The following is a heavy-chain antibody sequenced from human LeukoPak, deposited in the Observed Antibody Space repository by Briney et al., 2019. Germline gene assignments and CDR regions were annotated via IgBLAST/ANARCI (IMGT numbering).Heavy chain of an antibody. CDR2: INAGNGNT. CDR3: ARVPRGEQQHYFDY. Sequence: GSSVKVSCKASGYTFTSYAMHWVRQAPGQRLEWMGWINAGNGNTKYSQKFQGRITITRDTSASTAYMELSSLRSEDTAVYYCARVPRGEQQHYFDYWGQGTLVTVSS. D-gene: IGHD1/OR15-1a*01. J-gene: IGHJ4*02. V-gene: IGHV1-3*01. CDR1: GYTFTSYA.